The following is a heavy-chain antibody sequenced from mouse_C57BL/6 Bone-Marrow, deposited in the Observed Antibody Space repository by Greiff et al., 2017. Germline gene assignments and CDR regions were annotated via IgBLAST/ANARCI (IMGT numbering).Heavy chain of an antibody. CDR3: TPYYYGSSYGYFDV. D-gene: IGHD1-1*01. V-gene: IGHV14-4*01. Sequence: VQLQQSGAELVRPGASVKLSCTASGFNIKDYYMHWVKQRPEQGLEWIGWIDPENGDTEYASKFQGKATITADTSSNTAYRQLSSLTSEDTAVYYCTPYYYGSSYGYFDVWGRGTTVTVSS. CDR2: IDPENGDT. J-gene: IGHJ1*03. CDR1: GFNIKDYY.